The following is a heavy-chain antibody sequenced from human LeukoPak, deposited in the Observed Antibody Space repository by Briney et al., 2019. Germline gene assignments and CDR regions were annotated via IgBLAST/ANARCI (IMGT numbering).Heavy chain of an antibody. CDR2: ISGSGGST. V-gene: IGHV3-23*01. CDR3: AKEIGSGSYGTDYFDY. Sequence: GGSLRLSCAASGFTFSRYGMSGVRQAPGKGVEWVSAISGSGGSTYYADSVKGRFTISRDNSKNTLYLQMNSLRAEDTAVYYCAKEIGSGSYGTDYFDYWGQRTLVTVSS. J-gene: IGHJ4*02. D-gene: IGHD1-26*01. CDR1: GFTFSRYG.